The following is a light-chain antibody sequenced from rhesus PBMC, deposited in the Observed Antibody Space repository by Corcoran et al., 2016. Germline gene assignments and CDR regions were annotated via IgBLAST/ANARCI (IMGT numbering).Light chain of an antibody. CDR1: QSVTRN. CDR3: QHGYGTPLT. CDR2: GAS. V-gene: IGKV3-42*01. J-gene: IGKJ4*01. Sequence: EIVMTQSPATLSLSPGDRATLSCRASQSVTRNLAWYQQKPGQAPKLLIHGASSRATGIPDRFSGRWSGTDFTLIISSLQPEDVATYYCQHGYGTPLTFGGGTKVELK.